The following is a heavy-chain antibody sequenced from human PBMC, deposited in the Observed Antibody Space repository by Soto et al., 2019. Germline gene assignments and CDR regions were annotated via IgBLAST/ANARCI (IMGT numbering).Heavy chain of an antibody. J-gene: IGHJ2*01. V-gene: IGHV3-15*01. CDR1: GFSINSVL. CDR2: IKSIPDGGTA. D-gene: IGHD3-10*01. CDR3: ARILQYFGAPRAYFDL. Sequence: GGSMSLSCAASGFSINSVLMSWVRQTPAKGLEWVGRIKSIPDGGTADYAAPLKGRVTISRDDSTNTLDLQMNNLKTEDTGVYFCARILQYFGAPRAYFDLWGRGTLVTVSS.